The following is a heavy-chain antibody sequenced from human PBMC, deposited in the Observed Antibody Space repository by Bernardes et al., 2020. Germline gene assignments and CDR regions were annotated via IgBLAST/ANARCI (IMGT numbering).Heavy chain of an antibody. CDR3: AREAFYSDYFGMDV. V-gene: IGHV4-31*03. Sequence: SETLSLTCTVSGGSISSDGYYWSWIRQHPGEGLEWIGYIYYSGTTYYNPSLKSRVTISVDTSKNQFSLRLSSVTAADTAVYYCAREAFYSDYFGMDVWGQGTTVTVSS. J-gene: IGHJ6*02. CDR1: GGSISSDGYY. D-gene: IGHD4-4*01. CDR2: IYYSGTT.